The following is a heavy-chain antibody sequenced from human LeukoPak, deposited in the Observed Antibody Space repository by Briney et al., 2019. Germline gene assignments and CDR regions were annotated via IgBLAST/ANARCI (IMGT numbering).Heavy chain of an antibody. D-gene: IGHD3-10*01. J-gene: IGHJ4*02. CDR1: GDSVNSDGYY. CDR2: IYYSGST. V-gene: IGHV4-39*01. CDR3: ARRLGGSGSYYY. Sequence: SETLSLTCHVSGDSVNSDGYYWGWIRQPPGKGLEWIGSIYYSGSTYYNPSLKSRVTISVDTSKNQFSLKLRSVTAADTAVYYCARRLGGSGSYYYWGQGTLVTVSS.